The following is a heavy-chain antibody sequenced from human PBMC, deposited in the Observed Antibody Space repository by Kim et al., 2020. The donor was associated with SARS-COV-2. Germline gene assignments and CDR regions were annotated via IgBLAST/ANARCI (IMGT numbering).Heavy chain of an antibody. D-gene: IGHD5-12*01. Sequence: SETLSLTCAVYGGSFSGYYWSWIRQPPGKGLEWIGEINHSGSTNYNPSLKSRVTISVDTSKNQFSLKLSSVTAADTAVYYCARGDGRDDGYNFGAFDIWGQGTMVTVSS. CDR3: ARGDGRDDGYNFGAFDI. V-gene: IGHV4-34*01. CDR2: INHSGST. CDR1: GGSFSGYY. J-gene: IGHJ3*02.